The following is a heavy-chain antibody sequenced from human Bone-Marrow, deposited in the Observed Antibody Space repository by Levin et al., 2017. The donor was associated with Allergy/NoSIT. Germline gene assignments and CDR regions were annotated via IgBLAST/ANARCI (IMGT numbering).Heavy chain of an antibody. CDR2: ISYDGSNK. CDR1: GFTFSSYG. V-gene: IGHV3-30*18. D-gene: IGHD2-15*01. CDR3: AKDLGYCSGGNCRLIDAFDI. J-gene: IGHJ3*02. Sequence: AGGSLRLSCAASGFTFSSYGMHWVRQAPGKGLGWVAVISYDGSNKYYADSVQGRFTISRDNSKNTLYLQMNSLRAEDTAVYYCAKDLGYCSGGNCRLIDAFDIWGQGTLVTVSS.